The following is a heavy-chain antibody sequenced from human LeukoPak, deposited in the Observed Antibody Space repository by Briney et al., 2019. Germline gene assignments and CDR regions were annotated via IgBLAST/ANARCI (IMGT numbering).Heavy chain of an antibody. D-gene: IGHD3-10*01. CDR2: IIPIFGTA. J-gene: IGHJ5*02. CDR3: ARDRITMVRGVIPIGFDP. V-gene: IGHV1-69*05. Sequence: SVKVSCKASGGTFSSYAISWVRQAPGQGLEWMGGIIPIFGTANYAQKFQGRVTITTDESTSTAYMELSSLRSEDTAVYYCARDRITMVRGVIPIGFDPWGQGTLVTVSS. CDR1: GGTFSSYA.